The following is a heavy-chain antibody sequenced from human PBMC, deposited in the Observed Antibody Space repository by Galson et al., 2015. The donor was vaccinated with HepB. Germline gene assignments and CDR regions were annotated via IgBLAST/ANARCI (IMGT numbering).Heavy chain of an antibody. D-gene: IGHD4-11*01. J-gene: IGHJ2*01. CDR3: ASYRSDYRRYWYFDL. V-gene: IGHV1-69*04. CDR1: GGTFSSYA. CDR2: IIPILGIA. Sequence: SVKVSCKASGGTFSSYAISWVRQAPGQGLEWMGRIIPILGIANYAQKFQGRVTITADKSTSTAYVELSSLRSEDTAVYYCASYRSDYRRYWYFDLWGRGTLVTVSS.